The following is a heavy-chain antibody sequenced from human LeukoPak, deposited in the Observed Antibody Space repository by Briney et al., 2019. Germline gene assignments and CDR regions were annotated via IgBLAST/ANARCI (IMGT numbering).Heavy chain of an antibody. CDR3: ATGFARAGYSGYDY. Sequence: GGSLRLSCAASGFTFSSYAMSWVRQAPGKGLEWVSAISGSGGSTYYADSVKGRFTISRDNSKNTLSLQMNSLRAEDTAVYYCATGFARAGYSGYDYWGQGTLVTVSS. D-gene: IGHD6-13*01. J-gene: IGHJ4*02. CDR2: ISGSGGST. CDR1: GFTFSSYA. V-gene: IGHV3-23*01.